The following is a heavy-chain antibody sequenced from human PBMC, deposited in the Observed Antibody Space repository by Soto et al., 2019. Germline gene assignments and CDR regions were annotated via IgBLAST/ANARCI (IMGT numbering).Heavy chain of an antibody. CDR1: GASLASDY. V-gene: IGHV4-4*07. D-gene: IGHD1-1*01. Sequence: LYLTYSVSGASLASDYWSWILQPPGKGLEWIGRIYATGSTDYNPSLKSRLTMSVDMSKKQFSLTLRSVTAADTARYYCVRDGTKNLRDWFDPWGQGIGVTVSS. CDR3: VRDGTKNLRDWFDP. J-gene: IGHJ5*02. CDR2: IYATGST.